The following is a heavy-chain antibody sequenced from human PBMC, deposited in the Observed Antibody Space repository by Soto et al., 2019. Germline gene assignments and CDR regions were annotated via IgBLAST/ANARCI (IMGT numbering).Heavy chain of an antibody. J-gene: IGHJ6*02. D-gene: IGHD6-19*01. CDR1: GFTFENFG. V-gene: IGHV3-7*01. CDR3: ARVYPGSGWPYHYYGMDV. Sequence: WGSLRLSYVASGFTFENFGIHWVRQAPCKWLEWVANIKQDGSEKYYVDSVKDRFTISRDNAKNSLYLQMNSLRAEDSAVYYCARVYPGSGWPYHYYGMDVWGQGTTVTSP. CDR2: IKQDGSEK.